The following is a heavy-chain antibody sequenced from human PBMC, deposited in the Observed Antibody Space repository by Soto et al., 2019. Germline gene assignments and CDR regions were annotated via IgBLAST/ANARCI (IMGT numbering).Heavy chain of an antibody. CDR2: INSDGSST. CDR3: ARFGRYCSGGSCYTY. V-gene: IGHV3-74*01. CDR1: GFTFGSYW. J-gene: IGHJ4*02. D-gene: IGHD2-15*01. Sequence: GGSLRLSCAASGFTFGSYWMHWVRQAPGKGLVWVSRINSDGSSTSYADSVKGRFTISRDNAKNTLYLQMNSLRAEDTAVYYCARFGRYCSGGSCYTYWGQGTLVTVSS.